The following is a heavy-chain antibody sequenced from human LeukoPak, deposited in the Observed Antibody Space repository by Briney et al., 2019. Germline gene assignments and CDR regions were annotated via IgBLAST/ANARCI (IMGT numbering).Heavy chain of an antibody. CDR1: GGSFSGYY. J-gene: IGHJ6*02. D-gene: IGHD4-17*01. V-gene: IGHV4-34*01. CDR2: INHSGST. CDR3: ARGAPYGDYYYYYYGMDV. Sequence: PSETLSLTCAVYGGSFSGYYWSWIRQPPGKGLEWIGEINHSGSTNYNPSLKSRVTISVDTSKNQFSRKLSSVTAADTAVYYCARGAPYGDYYYYYYGMDVWGQGTTVTVSS.